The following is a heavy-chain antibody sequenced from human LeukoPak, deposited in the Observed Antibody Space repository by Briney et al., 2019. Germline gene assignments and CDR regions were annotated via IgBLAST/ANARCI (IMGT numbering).Heavy chain of an antibody. J-gene: IGHJ3*02. CDR3: ARQALGHYYYDSSGYYHSDAFDI. CDR2: IYYSGST. CDR1: GGSFSGYY. D-gene: IGHD3-22*01. V-gene: IGHV4-59*01. Sequence: SETLSLTCAVYGGSFSGYYWGWIRQPPGKGLEWIGYIYYSGSTNYNPSLKSRVTISVDTSKNQFSLKLSSVTAADTAVYYCARQALGHYYYDSSGYYHSDAFDIWGQGTMVTVSS.